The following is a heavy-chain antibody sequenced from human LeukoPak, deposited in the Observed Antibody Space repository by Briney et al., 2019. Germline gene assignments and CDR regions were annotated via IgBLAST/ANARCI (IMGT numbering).Heavy chain of an antibody. J-gene: IGHJ4*02. CDR3: ARIGRHSDY. CDR1: GGSFSGYY. Sequence: KPSETLSLTCAVYGGSFSGYYWSWIRQPPGKGLEWIGEINHSGSTNYNPSLKSRVTISVDTSKNQFSLKLSSVTAADTAVYYCARIGRHSDYWGQGTLVTVSS. CDR2: INHSGST. V-gene: IGHV4-34*01.